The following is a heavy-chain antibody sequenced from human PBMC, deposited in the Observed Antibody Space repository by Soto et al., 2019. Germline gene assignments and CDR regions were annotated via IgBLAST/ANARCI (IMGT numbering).Heavy chain of an antibody. CDR1: GYSFTSYW. V-gene: IGHV5-51*01. J-gene: IGHJ3*02. Sequence: GESLKISCKGSGYSFTSYWIGWVRQMPGKGLEWMGIIYPGDSDTRYSPSFQGQVTISADKSISTAYLQWSSLKASDTAMYYCASYYYYDSSGYPHDDAFDIWGQGTMVTVS. CDR2: IYPGDSDT. D-gene: IGHD3-22*01. CDR3: ASYYYYDSSGYPHDDAFDI.